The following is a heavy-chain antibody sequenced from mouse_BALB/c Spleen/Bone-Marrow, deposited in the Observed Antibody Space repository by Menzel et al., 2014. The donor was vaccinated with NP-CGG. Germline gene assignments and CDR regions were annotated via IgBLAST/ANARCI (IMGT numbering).Heavy chain of an antibody. D-gene: IGHD1-1*01. CDR3: AMYYYGSSLFAY. CDR2: IDPANGNT. J-gene: IGHJ3*01. CDR1: GFNIKDTY. Sequence: EVKLMESGAELVKPGASVKLSCTASGFNIKDTYMHWVKQRPEQGLEWIGRIDPANGNTKYDPKFQGKATITADTSSNTAXMQLSSLTSEDTAVYYCAMYYYGSSLFAYWGLGTRVTVSA. V-gene: IGHV14-3*02.